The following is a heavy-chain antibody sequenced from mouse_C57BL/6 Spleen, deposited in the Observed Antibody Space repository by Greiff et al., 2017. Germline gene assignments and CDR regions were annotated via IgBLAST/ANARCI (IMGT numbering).Heavy chain of an antibody. D-gene: IGHD1-1*01. V-gene: IGHV1-15*01. CDR2: IDPETGGT. CDR1: GYTFTDYE. J-gene: IGHJ3*01. Sequence: VQLQQSGAELVRPGASVTLSCKASGYTFTDYEMHWVKQTPVHGLEWIGAIDPETGGTAYNQKFKGKAILTADKSSSTAYMELRSLTSEDSAVYYCTDGSSYWFAYWGQGTLVTVSA. CDR3: TDGSSYWFAY.